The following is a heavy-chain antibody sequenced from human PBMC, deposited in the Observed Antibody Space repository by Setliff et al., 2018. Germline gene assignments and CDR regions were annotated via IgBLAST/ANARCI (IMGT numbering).Heavy chain of an antibody. CDR2: VFSGDSDT. CDR1: GYRFTTYW. CDR3: ARLGAPASHDAFDI. D-gene: IGHD6-25*01. V-gene: IGHV5-51*01. J-gene: IGHJ3*02. Sequence: GESLKISCKGSGYRFTTYWIGWVRQMPGKGLEWMGIVFSGDSDTRYSPSFQGQVTMSADKSISTAYPQWSSLKASDTAMYYCARLGAPASHDAFDIWGQGTMVTVSS.